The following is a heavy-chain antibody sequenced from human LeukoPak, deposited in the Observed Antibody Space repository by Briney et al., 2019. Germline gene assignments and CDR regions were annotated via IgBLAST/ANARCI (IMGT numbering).Heavy chain of an antibody. V-gene: IGHV3-48*04. J-gene: IGHJ4*02. CDR3: ARDIYYDSSGYYGSVY. CDR2: ISSSSGTI. Sequence: GGSLRLSCAASGFTFSSYSMNWVRQAPGKGLEWVSYISSSSGTIYYADSVKGRFTISRDNAKNSLYLQMNSLRAEDTAVYYCARDIYYDSSGYYGSVYWGQGTLVTVSS. CDR1: GFTFSSYS. D-gene: IGHD3-22*01.